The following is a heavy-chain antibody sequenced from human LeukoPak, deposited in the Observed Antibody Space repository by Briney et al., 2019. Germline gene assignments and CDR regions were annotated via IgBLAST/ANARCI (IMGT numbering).Heavy chain of an antibody. CDR3: ARDEDYYDVGGHPYGAFDI. Sequence: PSETLSLTCTVSGGSISGGSYFWSWIRQPAGKGLEWIGRIYTSGSTNYNPSLKSRVTISVDTSKNQFSLKLSSVTAADTAVYYCARDEDYYDVGGHPYGAFDIWGQGTMVTVSS. D-gene: IGHD3-16*01. V-gene: IGHV4-61*02. CDR2: IYTSGST. J-gene: IGHJ3*02. CDR1: GGSISGGSYF.